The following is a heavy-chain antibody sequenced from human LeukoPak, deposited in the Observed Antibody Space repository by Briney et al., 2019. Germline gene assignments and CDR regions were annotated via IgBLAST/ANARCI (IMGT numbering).Heavy chain of an antibody. Sequence: SVKVSCKASGGTFSSYAISWVRQAPGQGLEWMGGIIPIFGTANYAQKFQGRVTITADESTSTACMELSSLRSEDTAVYYCARDYMTKIVVVPAEPGWFDPWGQGTLVTVSS. CDR2: IIPIFGTA. D-gene: IGHD2-2*01. J-gene: IGHJ5*02. V-gene: IGHV1-69*13. CDR1: GGTFSSYA. CDR3: ARDYMTKIVVVPAEPGWFDP.